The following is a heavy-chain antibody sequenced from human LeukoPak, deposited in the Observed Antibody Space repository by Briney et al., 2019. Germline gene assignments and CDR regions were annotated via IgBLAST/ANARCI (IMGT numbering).Heavy chain of an antibody. CDR1: GFTVSSNY. D-gene: IGHD2-2*01. V-gene: IGHV3-66*02. CDR2: IYSGGST. Sequence: VGSLRLSCAASGFTVSSNYMSWVRQAPGKGLEWVSVIYSGGSTDYADSVKGRFTISRDNSKNTLYLQMNSLRAEDTAVYYCASSPGSTSFDYWGQGTLVTVSS. CDR3: ASSPGSTSFDY. J-gene: IGHJ4*02.